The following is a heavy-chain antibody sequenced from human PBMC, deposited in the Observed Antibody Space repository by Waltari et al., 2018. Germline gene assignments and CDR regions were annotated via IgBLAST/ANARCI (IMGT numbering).Heavy chain of an antibody. CDR1: AFISSNYW. Sequence: EVQLVASGGGLVQPGGSLLLSCPASAFISSNYWMSWVRQAPGKGMERVADIKEDGSAKYYVDSVKGRFTISRDNAKNSLYLQMNSLRAEDTAVYYCAKDNVRRWDYWGQGTLVTVSS. CDR3: AKDNVRRWDY. V-gene: IGHV3-7*04. J-gene: IGHJ4*02. D-gene: IGHD2-15*01. CDR2: IKEDGSAK.